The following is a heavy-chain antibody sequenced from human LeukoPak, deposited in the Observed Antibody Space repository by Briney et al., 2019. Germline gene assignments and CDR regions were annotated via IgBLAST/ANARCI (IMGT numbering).Heavy chain of an antibody. J-gene: IGHJ4*02. CDR1: GFTFSSYA. CDR3: ARGTAAPDY. D-gene: IGHD6-13*01. V-gene: IGHV3-23*01. Sequence: PGGSLRLSCAASGFTFSSYALSWVRQAPGKGLEWVSTISGGGGSTYYADSVKGRFTISRDNSKNTLYLQMNSLRAEDTAVYYCARGTAAPDYWGQGTLVTVSS. CDR2: ISGGGGST.